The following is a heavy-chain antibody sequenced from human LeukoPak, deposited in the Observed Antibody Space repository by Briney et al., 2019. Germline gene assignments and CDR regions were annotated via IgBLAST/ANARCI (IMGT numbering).Heavy chain of an antibody. J-gene: IGHJ5*02. D-gene: IGHD1-14*01. CDR2: MSYDGNDK. CDR3: ARDRRRTFDP. CDR1: GFTFSNYA. V-gene: IGHV3-30-3*01. Sequence: GGSLRLSCAASGFTFSNYAMHWVRQAPGKGLEWVAVMSYDGNDKYYADSVKGRFTISRDNSKNTLYLQMNSLRAEDTAVYYCARDRRRTFDPWGQGTLVTVSS.